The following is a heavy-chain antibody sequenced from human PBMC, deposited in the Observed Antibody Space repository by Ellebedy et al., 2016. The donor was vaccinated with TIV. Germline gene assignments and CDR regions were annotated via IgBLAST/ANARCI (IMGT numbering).Heavy chain of an antibody. CDR2: IIPILAIA. D-gene: IGHD5-24*01. Sequence: AASVKVSCKASGYTFTSYGISWVRQAPGQGLEWMGRIIPILAIADYAQKFQGRVTITADKSTSTASLELSSLRSEDPAVYYCATERHVEMATILTDAFDIWGQGTMVTVSS. CDR1: GYTFTSYG. CDR3: ATERHVEMATILTDAFDI. J-gene: IGHJ3*02. V-gene: IGHV1-69*04.